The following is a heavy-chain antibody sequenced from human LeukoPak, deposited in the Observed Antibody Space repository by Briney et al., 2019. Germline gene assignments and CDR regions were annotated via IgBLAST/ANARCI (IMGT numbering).Heavy chain of an antibody. D-gene: IGHD3-22*01. CDR1: GGSISSYY. Sequence: SETLSLTCTVSGGSISSYYWSWIRQPPGKGLEWLGYIYYSGSTNHNPSLKSRVPISVDTSKNQFSLMLSSVTAADTAVYYCARADDSSGYYPPWWYFDLWGRGNLVTVSS. CDR3: ARADDSSGYYPPWWYFDL. CDR2: IYYSGST. V-gene: IGHV4-59*01. J-gene: IGHJ2*01.